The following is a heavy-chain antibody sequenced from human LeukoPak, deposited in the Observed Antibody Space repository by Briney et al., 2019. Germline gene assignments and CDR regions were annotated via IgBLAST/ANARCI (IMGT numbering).Heavy chain of an antibody. J-gene: IGHJ4*02. Sequence: SETLSLTCTVSVGSMRNYYWSWIRQPPGKGLEWIGYIYYSGSTKYNPSLQSRVTISVATSKNQFSLKLSSVTAADTAVYYCARLVAANYFDYWGQGTLVTVSS. D-gene: IGHD5-12*01. V-gene: IGHV4-59*08. CDR1: VGSMRNYY. CDR2: IYYSGST. CDR3: ARLVAANYFDY.